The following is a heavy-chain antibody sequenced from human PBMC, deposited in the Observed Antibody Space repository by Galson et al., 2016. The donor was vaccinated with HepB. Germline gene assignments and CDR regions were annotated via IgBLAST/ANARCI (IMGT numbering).Heavy chain of an antibody. D-gene: IGHD5-12*01. CDR2: VSHDGSNK. J-gene: IGHJ4*02. V-gene: IGHV3-30-3*01. CDR3: ARGYSGYAWDY. CDR1: GFSIDTYV. Sequence: SLRLSCAASGFSIDTYVMHWVRQAPGKGLEWVAVVSHDGSNKWYADTVKGRFTISRDSSKNTLFLHMSSLRLEDTAVYFCARGYSGYAWDYWSQGTLVSVSS.